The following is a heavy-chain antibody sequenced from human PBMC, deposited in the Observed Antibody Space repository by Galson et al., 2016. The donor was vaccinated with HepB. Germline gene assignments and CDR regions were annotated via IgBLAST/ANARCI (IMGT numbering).Heavy chain of an antibody. CDR2: IIPIFGTA. CDR3: ARGVFYRTVVVVAAKYYGVDV. D-gene: IGHD2-15*01. J-gene: IGHJ6*02. CDR1: GGTFRRYA. V-gene: IGHV1-69*13. Sequence: SVKVSCKASGGTFRRYAFSWVRQAPGQGLEWMGGIIPIFGTANYAQKLQGRVPITADESTSTVYMELSSLRSEDTAVYYCARGVFYRTVVVVAAKYYGVDVWGQGTTVTVSS.